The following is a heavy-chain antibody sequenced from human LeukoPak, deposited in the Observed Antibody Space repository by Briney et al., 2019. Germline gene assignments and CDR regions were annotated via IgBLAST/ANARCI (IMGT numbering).Heavy chain of an antibody. CDR2: IYPGDSDT. V-gene: IGHV5-51*01. D-gene: IGHD3-3*01. CDR3: ARQYYDFWSGYYEPFDY. CDR1: GYSFTSYW. J-gene: IGHJ4*02. Sequence: GESLKISCKGPGYSFTSYWIGWVRQMPGKGLEWMGIIYPGDSDTRYSPSFQGQVTISADKSISTAYLQWSSLKASDTAMYYCARQYYDFWSGYYEPFDYWGQGTLVTVSS.